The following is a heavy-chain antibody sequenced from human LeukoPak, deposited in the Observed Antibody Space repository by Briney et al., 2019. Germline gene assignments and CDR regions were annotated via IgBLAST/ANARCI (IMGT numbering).Heavy chain of an antibody. J-gene: IGHJ4*02. V-gene: IGHV3-30*18. Sequence: GGSLRLSCAASGFTFSSYGMHWVRQAPGKGLEWVAVISYDGSNKYYADSVKGRFTISRDNSKNTLYLQMNSLRAEDTAVYYCAKELSIAASNYFDYWGQGTLVTVSS. D-gene: IGHD6-6*01. CDR2: ISYDGSNK. CDR1: GFTFSSYG. CDR3: AKELSIAASNYFDY.